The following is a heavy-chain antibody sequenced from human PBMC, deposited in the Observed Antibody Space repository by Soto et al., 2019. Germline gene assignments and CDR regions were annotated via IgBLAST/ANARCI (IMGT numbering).Heavy chain of an antibody. CDR3: AKSGGYDLGYYFDY. J-gene: IGHJ4*02. CDR2: ISWNSGSI. CDR1: GFTFDDYA. V-gene: IGHV3-9*01. D-gene: IGHD5-12*01. Sequence: SGGSLRLSCAASGFTFDDYAIHWVRQAPGKGLEWVSGISWNSGSIGYADSVKGRFTISRDNAKNSLYLQMNSLRAEDTALYYCAKSGGYDLGYYFDYWGQGTLVTVSS.